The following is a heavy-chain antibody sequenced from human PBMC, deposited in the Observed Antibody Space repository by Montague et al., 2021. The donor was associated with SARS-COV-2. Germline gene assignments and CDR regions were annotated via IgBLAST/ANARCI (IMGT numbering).Heavy chain of an antibody. V-gene: IGHV3-33*01. CDR1: GFTFSSYG. CDR2: IWFDGSNE. CDR3: AREGMVGTTTGLDY. D-gene: IGHD1-26*01. Sequence: SLRLSCAASGFTFSSYGFHWVRQAPGKGLEWVAVIWFDGSNEYYADSVKGRFTISRDNSKNTLHLQMNSLRAEDTAVYYCAREGMVGTTTGLDYWGQGTLVTVSS. J-gene: IGHJ4*02.